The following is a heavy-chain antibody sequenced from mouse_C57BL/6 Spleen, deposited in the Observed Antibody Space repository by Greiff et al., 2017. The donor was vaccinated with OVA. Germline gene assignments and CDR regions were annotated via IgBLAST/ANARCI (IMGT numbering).Heavy chain of an antibody. J-gene: IGHJ2*01. D-gene: IGHD1-1*02. CDR1: GYTFTDYY. Sequence: EVKLQQSGPELVKPGASVKISCKASGYTFTDYYMNWVKQSHGKSLEWIGDINPNNGGTSYNQKFKGKATLTVDKSSSTAYMELRSLTSEDSAVYYYARSRGKNYFDYWGQGTTLTVSS. V-gene: IGHV1-26*01. CDR2: INPNNGGT. CDR3: ARSRGKNYFDY.